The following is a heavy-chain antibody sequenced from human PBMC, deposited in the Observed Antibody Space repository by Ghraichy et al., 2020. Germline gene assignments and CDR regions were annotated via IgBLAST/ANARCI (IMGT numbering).Heavy chain of an antibody. J-gene: IGHJ4*02. CDR2: IYYSGST. D-gene: IGHD6-13*01. Sequence: SETLSLTCTVSGGSISDNIYYWGWIRQPPGKGLEWIGSIYYSGSTYSNPSLKSRVTISVDTSKNQFSLKLSSVTAADTAVYYCARVAAAGKVDYWGQGTLVTVSS. CDR3: ARVAAAGKVDY. CDR1: GGSISDNIYY. V-gene: IGHV4-39*01.